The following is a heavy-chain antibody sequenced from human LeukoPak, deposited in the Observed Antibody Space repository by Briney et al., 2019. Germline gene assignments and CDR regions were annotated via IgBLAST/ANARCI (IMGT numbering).Heavy chain of an antibody. CDR3: ARQAGGRYSGYEVRY. D-gene: IGHD5-12*01. J-gene: IGHJ4*02. Sequence: GESRKISCKGSGYSFTSYWIGWVRQMPGKGLEWMGIIYPGDSDTRYSLSFQGQVTISADKSISTAYLQWSSLKASDTAMYYCARQAGGRYSGYEVRYWGQGTLVTVSS. CDR2: IYPGDSDT. CDR1: GYSFTSYW. V-gene: IGHV5-51*01.